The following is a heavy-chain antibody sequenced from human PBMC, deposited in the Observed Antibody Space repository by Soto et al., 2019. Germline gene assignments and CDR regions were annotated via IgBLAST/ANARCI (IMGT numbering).Heavy chain of an antibody. CDR3: AREWGYSYGYSPRFDY. CDR2: INAGNGST. V-gene: IGHV1-3*01. CDR1: GYTFTSYA. D-gene: IGHD5-18*01. Sequence: ASVKVSCKASGYTFTSYAMHWVRQAPGQRLEWMGWINAGNGSTKYSQKFQGRVTITRDTSASTAYMELSSLRSEDTAVYYCAREWGYSYGYSPRFDYWGQGTLLTVSS. J-gene: IGHJ4*02.